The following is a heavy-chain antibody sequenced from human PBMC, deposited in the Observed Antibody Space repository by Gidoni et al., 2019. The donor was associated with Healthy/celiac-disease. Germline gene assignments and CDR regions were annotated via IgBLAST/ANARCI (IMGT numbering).Heavy chain of an antibody. CDR3: AKDFGVLWFGELNWFDP. CDR1: GFTFSRYA. V-gene: IGHV3-23*04. D-gene: IGHD3-10*01. CDR2: ISGSGGST. Sequence: EVQLVESGGGVVQPGGSLRLSCAASGFTFSRYAMSWVRQAPGKGLEWVSAISGSGGSTYYADSVKGRCTISRDNSKNTLYLQMNSLRAEDTAVYYCAKDFGVLWFGELNWFDPWGQGTLVTVSS. J-gene: IGHJ5*02.